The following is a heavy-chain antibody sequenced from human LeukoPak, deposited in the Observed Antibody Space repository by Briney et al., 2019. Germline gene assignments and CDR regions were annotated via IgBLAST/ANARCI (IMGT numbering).Heavy chain of an antibody. J-gene: IGHJ6*03. CDR1: GYTFTGYY. CDR3: ARSPIRGYYYMDV. V-gene: IGHV1-2*02. CDR2: TNPNSGGT. Sequence: ASVRVSCKASGYTFTGYYMHWVRQAPGQGLEWMGWTNPNSGGTNYAQKFQGRVTMTRDTSISTAYMELSRLRSDDTAVYYCARSPIRGYYYMDVWGKGTTVTVSS.